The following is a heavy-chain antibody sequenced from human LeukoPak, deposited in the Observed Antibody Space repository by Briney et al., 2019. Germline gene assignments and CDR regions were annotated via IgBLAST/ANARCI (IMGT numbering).Heavy chain of an antibody. CDR2: IYSGGST. CDR3: ASGSGSYRTPYYYMDV. CDR1: GFIVSSNY. V-gene: IGHV3-53*01. J-gene: IGHJ6*03. D-gene: IGHD3-10*01. Sequence: GGSLRLSCAASGFIVSSNYMSWVRQAPGKGLEWVSVIYSGGSTYYADSVKGRFTISRDNSKNTLYLQMNSLSAEDTAVYYCASGSGSYRTPYYYMDVWGTGTTVTVSS.